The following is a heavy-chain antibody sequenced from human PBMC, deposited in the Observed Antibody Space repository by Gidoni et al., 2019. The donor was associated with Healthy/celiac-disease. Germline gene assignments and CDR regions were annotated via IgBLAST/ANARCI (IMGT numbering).Heavy chain of an antibody. J-gene: IGHJ3*02. CDR3: AREVGEYCSGGSCYQRADAFDI. Sequence: EVQLVESGGGLVQPGGSLRLSCAASGFTFSSYWMSWVRQAPGKRLEWVANIKQDGSEKYYVDSVKGRFTISRDNAKNSLYLQMNSLRAEDTAVYYCAREVGEYCSGGSCYQRADAFDIWGQGTMVTVSS. CDR1: GFTFSSYW. D-gene: IGHD2-15*01. V-gene: IGHV3-7*01. CDR2: IKQDGSEK.